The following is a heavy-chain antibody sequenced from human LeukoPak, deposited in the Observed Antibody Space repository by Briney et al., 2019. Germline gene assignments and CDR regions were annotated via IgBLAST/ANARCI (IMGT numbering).Heavy chain of an antibody. J-gene: IGHJ6*04. CDR1: GGSISSSSYY. CDR2: IYYSGST. Sequence: SETLSLTCTVSGGSISSSSYYWGWIRQPPGKGLEWIGSIYYSGSTYYNPSLKSRVTISVDTSKNQFSLKLSSVTAADTAVYYCARDWHYDSSGYVDYPDVWGKGTTVTVSS. CDR3: ARDWHYDSSGYVDYPDV. D-gene: IGHD3-22*01. V-gene: IGHV4-39*07.